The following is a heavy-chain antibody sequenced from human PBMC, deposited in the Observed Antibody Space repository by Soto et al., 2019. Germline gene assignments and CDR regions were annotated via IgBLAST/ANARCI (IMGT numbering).Heavy chain of an antibody. CDR2: IIPILGIA. CDR3: AREPLIVATMFYYYYGMDV. Sequence: ASVKVSCKASGGTFSSYTISWVRQAPGQGLEWMGRIIPILGIANYAQKFQGRVTITADKSTSTAYMELSSLRSEDTAVYYCAREPLIVATMFYYYYGMDVWGQGTTVTSP. V-gene: IGHV1-69*04. CDR1: GGTFSSYT. D-gene: IGHD5-12*01. J-gene: IGHJ6*02.